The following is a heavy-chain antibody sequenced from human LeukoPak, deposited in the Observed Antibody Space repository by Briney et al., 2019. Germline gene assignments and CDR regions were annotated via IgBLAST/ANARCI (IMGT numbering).Heavy chain of an antibody. Sequence: ASVKVSCKASGYTFTSYGISWVRQAPGQGLEWMGWINAGNGNTKYSQKFQGRVTITRDTSASTAYMELSSLRSEDTAVYYCARGGSSWPENYYFDYWGQGTLVTVSS. CDR2: INAGNGNT. CDR1: GYTFTSYG. V-gene: IGHV1-3*01. D-gene: IGHD6-13*01. J-gene: IGHJ4*02. CDR3: ARGGSSWPENYYFDY.